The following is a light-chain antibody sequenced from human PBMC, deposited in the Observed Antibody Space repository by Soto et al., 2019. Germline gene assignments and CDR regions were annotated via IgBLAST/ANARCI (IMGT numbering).Light chain of an antibody. CDR3: SSYAGSNKRVV. CDR2: EVS. CDR1: SSDIGRHDY. J-gene: IGLJ2*01. V-gene: IGLV2-8*01. Sequence: QSVLTQPPSASGSPGQSVTISCTGTSSDIGRHDYVSWYQQFPGKAPKLMIYEVSKRPSGVPDRFSGSKSGNTASLTVSGLQAEDEADYYCSSYAGSNKRVVFGGGTKVTVL.